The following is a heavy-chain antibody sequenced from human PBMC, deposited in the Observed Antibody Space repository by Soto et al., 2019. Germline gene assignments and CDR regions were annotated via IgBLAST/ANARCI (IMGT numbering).Heavy chain of an antibody. Sequence: GGSLRLSCAASGFTFSSYSMNWVRQAPGKGLEWVSSISSSSYIYYADSVKGRFTISRDNAKNSLYLQMNSLRAEDTAVYYCARDRYDFWSGSPLDYWGQGTLVTVSS. J-gene: IGHJ4*02. CDR2: ISSSSYI. CDR1: GFTFSSYS. D-gene: IGHD3-3*01. CDR3: ARDRYDFWSGSPLDY. V-gene: IGHV3-21*01.